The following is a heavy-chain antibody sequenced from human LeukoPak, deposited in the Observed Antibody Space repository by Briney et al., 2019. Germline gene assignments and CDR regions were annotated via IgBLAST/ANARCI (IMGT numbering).Heavy chain of an antibody. CDR2: IRYDGSNK. J-gene: IGHJ4*02. Sequence: PGGSLRLSCAASGFTFSSYGMHWVRQAPGKGLEWVAFIRYDGSNKYYADSVKGRFTISRDNSKNTLYLQMNSLRAEDTAVYYCAKLEDYYDSSGYESHTDYWGQGTLVTVSS. CDR3: AKLEDYYDSSGYESHTDY. CDR1: GFTFSSYG. V-gene: IGHV3-30*02. D-gene: IGHD3-22*01.